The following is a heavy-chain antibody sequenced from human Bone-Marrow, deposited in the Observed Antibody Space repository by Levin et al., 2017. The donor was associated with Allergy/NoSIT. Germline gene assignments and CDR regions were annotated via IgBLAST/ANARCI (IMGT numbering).Heavy chain of an antibody. Sequence: SETLSLTCSVSGASINSYYWSWIRQSPGKGLEWIGHIYYSGISKYNPSLETRVTISVDTSKNQVSLKLTSVAAADTAVYYCTRVTYDDLGDYWYFDLWGRGTLVTVSS. D-gene: IGHD4-17*01. CDR3: TRVTYDDLGDYWYFDL. CDR2: IYYSGIS. CDR1: GASINSYY. V-gene: IGHV4-59*01. J-gene: IGHJ2*01.